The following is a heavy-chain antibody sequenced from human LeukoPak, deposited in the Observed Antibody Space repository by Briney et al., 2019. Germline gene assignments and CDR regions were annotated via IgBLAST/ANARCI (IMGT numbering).Heavy chain of an antibody. D-gene: IGHD4-23*01. CDR1: GYTFIGYS. CDR2: ITPYNGNT. Sequence: SVKVSCKASGYTFIGYSISWVRQAPGHGLEWMGWITPYNGNTNYVQNFQGRVTMTTDTSTSTAHIELSSLRADGTAVYYCAREYGGNPGLFGYWGQGTLVTVSS. J-gene: IGHJ4*02. CDR3: AREYGGNPGLFGY. V-gene: IGHV1-18*01.